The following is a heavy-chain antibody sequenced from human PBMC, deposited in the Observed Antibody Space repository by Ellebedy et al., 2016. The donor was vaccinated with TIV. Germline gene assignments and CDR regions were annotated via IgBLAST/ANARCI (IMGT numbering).Heavy chain of an antibody. V-gene: IGHV1-18*01. CDR1: GYIFTSYT. J-gene: IGHJ4*02. CDR3: AREGARWGTGITGDFDY. D-gene: IGHD1-7*01. Sequence: AASVKVSCKASGYIFTSYTISWVRQAPGQGLEWMGWISAYIGNTNYAQKVQGRVTMTTDTSTSTAYMELRNLRSDDTAVYYCAREGARWGTGITGDFDYWGQGTLVTVSS. CDR2: ISAYIGNT.